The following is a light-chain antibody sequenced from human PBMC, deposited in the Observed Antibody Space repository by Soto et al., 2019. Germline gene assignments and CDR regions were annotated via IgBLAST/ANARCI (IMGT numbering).Light chain of an antibody. Sequence: EIVLTQSPGTLSVSPGERATLSCRASQSVSSSYLAWYQQKPGQAPRLLIYGASSRATGIPDRFSGSGSGTDFTLTISRLEPEYFAVYYCQQYGSSRTFGQGTKVEIK. J-gene: IGKJ1*01. CDR3: QQYGSSRT. CDR2: GAS. V-gene: IGKV3-20*01. CDR1: QSVSSSY.